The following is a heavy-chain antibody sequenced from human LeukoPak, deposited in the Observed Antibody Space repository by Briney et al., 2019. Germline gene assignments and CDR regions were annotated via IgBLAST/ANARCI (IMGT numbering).Heavy chain of an antibody. Sequence: GGSLRLSCAASGFTFSDHYMDWVRQAPGKGLEWVGRIRNKAISYTTEYAASVKGRFTISRDDSMNSLYLQMNSLKTEDTAVYYCSRGTGDWGQGTLVTVSS. V-gene: IGHV3-72*01. J-gene: IGHJ4*02. D-gene: IGHD3-10*01. CDR3: SRGTGD. CDR2: IRNKAISYTT. CDR1: GFTFSDHY.